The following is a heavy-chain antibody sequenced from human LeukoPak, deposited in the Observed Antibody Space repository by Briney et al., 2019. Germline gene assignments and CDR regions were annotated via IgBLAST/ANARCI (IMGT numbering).Heavy chain of an antibody. CDR1: GYTFTSYD. V-gene: IGHV1-8*01. J-gene: IGHJ4*02. D-gene: IGHD2-2*01. Sequence: GASVKVSCKASGYTFTSYDINWVRQATGQGLEWMGWMNPNSGNTGYAQKFQGRVTMTRNTSISTAYMELSSLRSEDTAVYYCARVSRLRRHIVVVSAAMRDSDYDSSGQPLAYWGQGTLVTVSS. CDR2: MNPNSGNT. CDR3: ARVSRLRRHIVVVSAAMRDSDYDSSGQPLAY.